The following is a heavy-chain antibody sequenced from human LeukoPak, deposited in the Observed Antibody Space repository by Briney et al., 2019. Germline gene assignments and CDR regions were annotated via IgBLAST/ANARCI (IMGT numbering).Heavy chain of an antibody. CDR1: GYTFSTSW. CDR2: IYPSDSDT. CDR3: ARVGYSGYESGS. Sequence: GESLEISCQASGYTFSTSWIGWVRQMPGKGLEWMGIIYPSDSDTRYSPSFQGQVTISADKSINTAYLQWSSLKASDTAMYYCARVGYSGYESGSWGQGTLVTVSS. J-gene: IGHJ5*02. D-gene: IGHD5-12*01. V-gene: IGHV5-51*01.